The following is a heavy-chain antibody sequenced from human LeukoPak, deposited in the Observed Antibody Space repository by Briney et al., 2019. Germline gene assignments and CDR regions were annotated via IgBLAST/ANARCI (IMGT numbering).Heavy chain of an antibody. J-gene: IGHJ4*02. CDR3: ATLLGSNYYDSSGYPDY. Sequence: GASVKVSCKASGYTFTSYYMHWVRQAPGQGLEWMGIINPSGGSTSYAQKFQGRVTMTRDTSTSTVYMELSSLRSEDTAVYYCATLLGSNYYDSSGYPDYWSQGALVTVSS. CDR2: INPSGGST. V-gene: IGHV1-46*01. CDR1: GYTFTSYY. D-gene: IGHD3-22*01.